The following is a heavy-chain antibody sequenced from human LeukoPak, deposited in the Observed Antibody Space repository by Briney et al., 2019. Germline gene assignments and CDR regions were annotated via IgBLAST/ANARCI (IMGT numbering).Heavy chain of an antibody. CDR2: IIPIFGTA. CDR1: GGTFSSYA. V-gene: IGHV1-69*13. Sequence: SVKVSCKASGGTFSSYAISWVRQAPGQGLEWMGGIIPIFGTANYAQKFQGRVTITADESTSTAYMELSSLRSEDTAVYYCAREWFGGLLLESYYGMDVWGQGTTVTVSS. D-gene: IGHD3-10*01. J-gene: IGHJ6*02. CDR3: AREWFGGLLLESYYGMDV.